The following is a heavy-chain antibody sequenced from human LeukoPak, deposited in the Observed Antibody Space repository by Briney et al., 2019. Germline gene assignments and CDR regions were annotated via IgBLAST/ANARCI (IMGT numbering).Heavy chain of an antibody. CDR2: ISGSGGST. D-gene: IGHD5-24*01. CDR3: AKEVEMAPYNFDY. CDR1: GFSFSSYA. Sequence: GGSLRLSCAASGFSFSSYAMSWVRQAPGKGLEWVSGISGSGGSTYYADSVKGRFTISRDNSKNTLYLQMNSLRAEDTAVYYCAKEVEMAPYNFDYWGQGTLVTVSS. V-gene: IGHV3-23*01. J-gene: IGHJ4*02.